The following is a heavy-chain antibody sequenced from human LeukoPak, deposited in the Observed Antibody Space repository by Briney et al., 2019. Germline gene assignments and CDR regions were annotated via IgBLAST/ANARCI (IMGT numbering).Heavy chain of an antibody. J-gene: IGHJ4*02. D-gene: IGHD3-22*01. Sequence: GGSLRLSCAASGFTFSSYGMSWVRQAPGKGLEWVSGISDTGGSTYYADSVKGRFTISRDSSKNTLSLQMNSLRAADTAVYYCAKDPTHYRVWDDYDSTVLSYWGQGTLVTVSS. CDR1: GFTFSSYG. CDR2: ISDTGGST. CDR3: AKDPTHYRVWDDYDSTVLSY. V-gene: IGHV3-23*01.